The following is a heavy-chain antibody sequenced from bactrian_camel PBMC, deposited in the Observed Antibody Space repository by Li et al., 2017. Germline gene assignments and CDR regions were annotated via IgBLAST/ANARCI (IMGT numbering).Heavy chain of an antibody. CDR2: IYTGGGVG. CDR3: AFDWTQSGGYCHPERY. D-gene: IGHD2*01. J-gene: IGHJ4*01. Sequence: QVQLVESGGGSVQAGGSLRLSCAVSGYTSSIGCMGWFRQAPGKEREGVASIYTGGGVGYYADSVKGRFTLSKDNAKKMLYLQMNSLKPDDTAMYYCAFDWTQSGGYCHPERYWGQGTQVTVS. CDR1: GYTSSIGC. V-gene: IGHV3S1*01.